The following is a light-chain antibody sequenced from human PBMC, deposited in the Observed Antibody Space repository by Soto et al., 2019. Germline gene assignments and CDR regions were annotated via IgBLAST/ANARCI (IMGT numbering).Light chain of an antibody. V-gene: IGLV2-14*01. CDR2: EVN. Sequence: LTQPASLSGSPGQSITISCAGTSIDIGAYDYVSWFQQHPGKAPKLMISEVNNRPSGVSNRFSGSKSGNTAYLTISGLQVEDEAEYFCLSFTTTSTPVFATGAKV. CDR3: LSFTTTSTPV. CDR1: SIDIGAYDY. J-gene: IGLJ1*01.